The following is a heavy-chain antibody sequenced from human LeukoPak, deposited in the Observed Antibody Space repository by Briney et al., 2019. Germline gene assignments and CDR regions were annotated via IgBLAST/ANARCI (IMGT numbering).Heavy chain of an antibody. CDR3: AKRRYDSSGHFDS. D-gene: IGHD3-22*01. CDR2: FSGSGGST. Sequence: GGSLRLSCAASGFTFSSYAMSWVRQAPGKGLECISGFSGSGGSTYYADSVKGRFTISRDNSKNTLYMRMSSLRAEDTALYYCAKRRYDSSGHFDSWGQGTLVTVSP. CDR1: GFTFSSYA. V-gene: IGHV3-23*01. J-gene: IGHJ4*02.